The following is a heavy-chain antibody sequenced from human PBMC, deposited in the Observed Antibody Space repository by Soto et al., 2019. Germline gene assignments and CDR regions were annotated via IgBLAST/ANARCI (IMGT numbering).Heavy chain of an antibody. CDR1: GFTFSTYT. V-gene: IGHV3-23*01. CDR3: AKAGCSTTNCYVPDY. J-gene: IGHJ4*02. Sequence: GGSLRLSCAASGFTFSTYTMSWVRRAPGKGLEWVSAISGSGGSPSYADSVQGRFSISRDNPKKTLYLQMNSLRAEDTAVYYCAKAGCSTTNCYVPDYWGQGTLVTVSS. CDR2: ISGSGGSP. D-gene: IGHD2-2*01.